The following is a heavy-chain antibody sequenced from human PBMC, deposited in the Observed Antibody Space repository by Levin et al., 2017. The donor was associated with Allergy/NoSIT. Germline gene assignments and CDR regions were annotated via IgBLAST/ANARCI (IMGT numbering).Heavy chain of an antibody. CDR1: GYSFTGYW. CDR3: AKSRGWDVFDI. V-gene: IGHV5-51*01. Sequence: GESLKISCKGSGYSFTGYWIAWVRQMPGKGLEWMVIINPADSDTRYSPSFQGQVTISADKSITTAYLQWSILKASDTAIYHCAKSRGWDVFDIWGQGTMVTVSS. CDR2: INPADSDT. D-gene: IGHD1-26*01. J-gene: IGHJ3*02.